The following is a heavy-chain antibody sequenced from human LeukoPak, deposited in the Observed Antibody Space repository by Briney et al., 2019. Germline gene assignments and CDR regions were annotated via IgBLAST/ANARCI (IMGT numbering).Heavy chain of an antibody. CDR3: ARAPGNDWNYYYYYMDV. Sequence: GASVKVSCKASGYTFTSYDINWVRQATGQGLEWMGWMNPNSGNTGYAQKFQGRVTITRNTSISTAYMELSSLRSKDTAVYYCARAPGNDWNYYYYYMDVWGKGTTVTVSS. CDR1: GYTFTSYD. V-gene: IGHV1-8*03. D-gene: IGHD1-1*01. CDR2: MNPNSGNT. J-gene: IGHJ6*03.